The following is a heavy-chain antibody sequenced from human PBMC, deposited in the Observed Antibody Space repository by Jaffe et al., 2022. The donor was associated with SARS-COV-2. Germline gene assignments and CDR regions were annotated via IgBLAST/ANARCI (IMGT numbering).Heavy chain of an antibody. Sequence: QLQLQESGPGLVKPSETLSLTCTVSAGSITNSRYYWAWIRQPPGKGLEWIATMYYSGATYYNPSLESRGTISMDTSKNQFSLKLSSVTAADTAVYYCARWFDGGSWSCFDPWGQGTLVTVSS. CDR3: ARWFDGGSWSCFDP. D-gene: IGHD1-26*01. CDR2: MYYSGAT. CDR1: AGSITNSRYY. J-gene: IGHJ5*02. V-gene: IGHV4-39*01.